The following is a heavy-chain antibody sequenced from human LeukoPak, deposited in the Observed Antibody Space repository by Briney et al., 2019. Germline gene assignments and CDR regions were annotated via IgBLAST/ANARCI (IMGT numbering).Heavy chain of an antibody. Sequence: ASVKVSCKASGGTFSSYGISWVRQAPGQGLEWMGWISAYNGNTNYAQKLQGRVTMTTDTSTSTTYMELRSLRSDDTAVYYCARGCSSTSCRGFDPWGQGTLVTVSS. D-gene: IGHD2-2*01. V-gene: IGHV1-18*01. CDR2: ISAYNGNT. CDR1: GGTFSSYG. CDR3: ARGCSSTSCRGFDP. J-gene: IGHJ5*02.